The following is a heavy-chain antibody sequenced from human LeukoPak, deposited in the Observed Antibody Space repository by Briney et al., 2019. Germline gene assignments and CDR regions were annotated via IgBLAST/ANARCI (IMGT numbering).Heavy chain of an antibody. CDR1: GGSFSGYY. Sequence: PSETLSLTCAVYGGSFSGYYWSWIRQPPGKGLEWIGEINHSGSTNYNPSLKSRVTISVDTSKNQFSLKLSSVTAADTAVYYCARGARVSYYDILTGYYRTTGSLKTRYFDLWGRGTLVTVSS. CDR2: INHSGST. CDR3: ARGARVSYYDILTGYYRTTGSLKTRYFDL. J-gene: IGHJ2*01. V-gene: IGHV4-34*01. D-gene: IGHD3-9*01.